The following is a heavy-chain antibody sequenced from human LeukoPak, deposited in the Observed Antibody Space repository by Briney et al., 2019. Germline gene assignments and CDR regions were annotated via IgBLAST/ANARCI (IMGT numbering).Heavy chain of an antibody. CDR2: IDTSGSPI. CDR3: ARGPPLFDP. J-gene: IGHJ5*02. V-gene: IGHV3-48*01. CDR1: GFTFSSYS. Sequence: VGSLRLSCAASGFTFSSYSMNWVRQAPGKGLERVSYIDTSGSPIYYAGSVKGRFTISRDNVKTSLYLQMNSLRVDDTAVYYCARGPPLFDPWGQGALVTVSS.